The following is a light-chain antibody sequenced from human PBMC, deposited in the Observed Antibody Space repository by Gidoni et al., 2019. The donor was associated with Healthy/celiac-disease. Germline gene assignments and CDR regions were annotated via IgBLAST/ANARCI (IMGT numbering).Light chain of an antibody. CDR1: QSVSGD. CDR2: GAS. Sequence: EIVMTQSPATLSVSPGERATLSCRASQSVSGDLDWYQQKPGQAPRLLIYGASTRATGIPARFSGSGSGTEFTRTISSMQSEDFAVYYCQQYNNWPPLTFXGXTKVEIK. J-gene: IGKJ4*01. V-gene: IGKV3-15*01. CDR3: QQYNNWPPLT.